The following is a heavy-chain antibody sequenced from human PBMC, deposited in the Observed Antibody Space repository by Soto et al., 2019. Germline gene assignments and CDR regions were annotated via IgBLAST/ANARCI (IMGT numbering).Heavy chain of an antibody. CDR3: ARERKFDFWRKGWDV. J-gene: IGHJ6*02. CDR2: INPSGGST. Sequence: ASVTVSCKASGYTFTSYYMHWVRQAPGQGLEWMGIINPSGGSTSYAQKFQGRVTMTRDTSTNTIYMELSSLRSEDTAVYYCARERKFDFWRKGWDVWGQGTTVTVSS. CDR1: GYTFTSYY. V-gene: IGHV1-46*01. D-gene: IGHD3-3*01.